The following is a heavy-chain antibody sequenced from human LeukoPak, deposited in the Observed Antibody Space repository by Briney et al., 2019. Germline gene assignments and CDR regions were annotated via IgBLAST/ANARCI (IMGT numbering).Heavy chain of an antibody. CDR2: ISSSSSTV. D-gene: IGHD2-2*01. CDR1: GFSFSTYS. CDR3: ARDRGYCSSTTCRLYYFDY. V-gene: IGHV3-48*01. Sequence: PGGSLRLSCAASGFSFSTYSMNWIRQAPGKGLEWGSYISSSSSTVYYADSVKGRFTISRDNAKSSLYLQMNSLRAEDTAVYYCARDRGYCSSTTCRLYYFDYWGQGTLVTVSS. J-gene: IGHJ4*02.